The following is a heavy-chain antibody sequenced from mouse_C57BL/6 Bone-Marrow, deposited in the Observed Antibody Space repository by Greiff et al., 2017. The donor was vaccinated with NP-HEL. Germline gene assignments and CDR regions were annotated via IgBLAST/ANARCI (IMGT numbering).Heavy chain of an antibody. V-gene: IGHV5-16*01. CDR3: AREFPFYYGNYDWYFDV. Sequence: RVESEGGLVQPGSSMKLSCTASGFTFSDYYMAWVRQVPEKGLEWVANINYDGSSTYYLDSLKSRFIISRDNAKNILYLQMSSLKSEDTATYYCAREFPFYYGNYDWYFDVWGTGTTVTVSS. J-gene: IGHJ1*03. CDR2: INYDGSST. CDR1: GFTFSDYY. D-gene: IGHD2-1*01.